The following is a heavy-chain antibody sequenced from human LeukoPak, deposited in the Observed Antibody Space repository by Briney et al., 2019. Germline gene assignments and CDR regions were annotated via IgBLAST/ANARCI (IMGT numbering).Heavy chain of an antibody. CDR2: IYHSGST. CDR1: GYSTSSGYY. Sequence: SETLSLTCAVSGYSTSSGYYWGWIRPPPGKGLEWIGSIYHSGSTYYNPSLKSRVTISVDTSKNQFSLKLSSVTAADTAVYYCARVVTTKQNWFDPWGQGTLVTVSS. V-gene: IGHV4-38-2*01. CDR3: ARVVTTKQNWFDP. D-gene: IGHD4-17*01. J-gene: IGHJ5*02.